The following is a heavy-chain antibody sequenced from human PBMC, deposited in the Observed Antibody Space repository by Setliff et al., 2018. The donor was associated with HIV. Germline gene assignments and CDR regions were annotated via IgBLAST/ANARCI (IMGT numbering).Heavy chain of an antibody. V-gene: IGHV1-18*01. CDR1: GYTFTSYG. CDR2: ISAYNGNT. CDR3: ARDYDNSPTRYFDL. Sequence: ASVKVSCKASGYTFTSYGISWVRQAPGQGLEWMGWISAYNGNTNYAQKFQGRVTMTTDTSTSTAHMELRSLRSDDTAVYYCARDYDNSPTRYFDLWGRGTLVTASS. D-gene: IGHD3-22*01. J-gene: IGHJ2*01.